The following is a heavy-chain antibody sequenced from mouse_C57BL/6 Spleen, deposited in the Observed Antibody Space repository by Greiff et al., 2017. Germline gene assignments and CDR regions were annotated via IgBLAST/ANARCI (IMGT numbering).Heavy chain of an antibody. CDR1: GYTFTSYW. D-gene: IGHD2-4*01. CDR2: LDPSDSYT. V-gene: IGHV1-69*01. J-gene: IGHJ4*01. CDR3: ARGGYDYLYAMDY. Sequence: QVQLQQPGAELVMPGASVKLSCKASGYTFTSYWMHWVKQRPGQGLEWIGELDPSDSYTNYNQKFKGKSTLTVDKSSSTAYRQLSSLTSEDSAVYYCARGGYDYLYAMDYWGQGTSVTVSS.